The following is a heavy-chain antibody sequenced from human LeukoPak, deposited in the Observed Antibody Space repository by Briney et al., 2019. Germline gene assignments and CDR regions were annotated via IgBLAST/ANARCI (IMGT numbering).Heavy chain of an antibody. CDR3: AKDATRYCSSTSCYPLDY. V-gene: IGHV3-30*02. CDR2: IRYDGSNK. D-gene: IGHD2-2*01. J-gene: IGHJ4*02. Sequence: GGSLRLSCAASGFTFSSYGMHWVRQAPGKGLEWVAFIRYDGSNKYYADSVKGRFTISRDNSKNTLYLQMNSLRAEDTAVYYCAKDATRYCSSTSCYPLDYWGQGTLVTVSS. CDR1: GFTFSSYG.